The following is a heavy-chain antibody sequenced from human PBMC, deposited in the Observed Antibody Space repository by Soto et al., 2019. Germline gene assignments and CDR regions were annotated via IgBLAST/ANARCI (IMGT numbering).Heavy chain of an antibody. V-gene: IGHV3-33*01. D-gene: IGHD2-8*01. Sequence: PGGSLRLSCAVSGFTFSSYGMHWVRQAPGKGLEWVAVIWYDGSNKYYADSVKGRFTISRDNSKNTLYLQMNSLRAEDTAVYYCARDRGADFYATPWFDPWGQGTLVTVSS. CDR2: IWYDGSNK. CDR3: ARDRGADFYATPWFDP. J-gene: IGHJ5*02. CDR1: GFTFSSYG.